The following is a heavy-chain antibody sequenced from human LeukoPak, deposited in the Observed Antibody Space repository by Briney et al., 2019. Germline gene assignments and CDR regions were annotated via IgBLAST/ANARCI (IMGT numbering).Heavy chain of an antibody. V-gene: IGHV5-51*01. CDR3: ARHDSIHEYHPPIDY. Sequence: GASLKISCKVSGYSFTDYWIGWVRQMPGKGLEWMGVIYSGDSDTRHSPSFQGQVTISADKSINTAYLQWSSLKASDTAMYYCARHDSIHEYHPPIDYWGQGTLVTVSS. CDR1: GYSFTDYW. J-gene: IGHJ4*02. D-gene: IGHD2-2*01. CDR2: IYSGDSDT.